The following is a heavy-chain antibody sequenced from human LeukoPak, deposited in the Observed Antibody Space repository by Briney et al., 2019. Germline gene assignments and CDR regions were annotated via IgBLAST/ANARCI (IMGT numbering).Heavy chain of an antibody. CDR2: IYYSGST. Sequence: SETLSLTCTVSGGSISSYYWSWIRQPPGKGLEWIGYIYYSGSTNYNPSLKSRVTISVDTSKNQFSLKLSSVTAADTAVYYCARASRNTMIFDYWGQGTLVTVSS. CDR3: ARASRNTMIFDY. V-gene: IGHV4-59*01. D-gene: IGHD3-22*01. CDR1: GGSISSYY. J-gene: IGHJ4*02.